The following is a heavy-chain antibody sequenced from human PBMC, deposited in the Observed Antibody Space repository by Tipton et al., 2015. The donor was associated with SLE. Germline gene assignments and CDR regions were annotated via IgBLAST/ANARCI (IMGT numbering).Heavy chain of an antibody. V-gene: IGHV4-39*07. Sequence: LRLSCTVSGASVSSSNYYWGWIRQPPGKGLEWIGSIYNSGTTKYNPSLKNQFSLKLSSVTAADTAVYYCARHGILTLVVYFWGQGTLVSVSS. CDR3: ARHGILTLVVYF. CDR1: GASVSSSNYY. J-gene: IGHJ4*02. D-gene: IGHD2-8*02. CDR2: IYNSGTT.